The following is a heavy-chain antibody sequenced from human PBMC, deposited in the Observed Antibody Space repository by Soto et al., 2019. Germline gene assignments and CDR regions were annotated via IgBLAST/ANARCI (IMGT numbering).Heavy chain of an antibody. J-gene: IGHJ6*02. D-gene: IGHD3-10*01. V-gene: IGHV4-59*01. CDR2: IYYSGST. CDR3: AGTVLLLWFGELQQQPRDYYYGMDV. CDR1: GGSISSYY. Sequence: SETLSLTCTVSGGSISSYYWSWTRQPPGKGLEWIGYIYYSGSTNYNPSLKSRVTISVDTSKNQFSLKLSSVTAADTAVYYCAGTVLLLWFGELQQQPRDYYYGMDVWGQGTTVTVSS.